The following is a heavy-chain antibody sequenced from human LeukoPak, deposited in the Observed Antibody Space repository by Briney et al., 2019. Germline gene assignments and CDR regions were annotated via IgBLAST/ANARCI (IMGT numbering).Heavy chain of an antibody. Sequence: SVKVSCKASGCTFSSYAISWVRQAPGQGLEWMGRIIPILGIANYAQKFQGRVTITADKSTSTAYMELSSLRSEDTAVYYCARAYCSGGSCYSDAFDIWGQGTMVTVSS. CDR1: GCTFSSYA. J-gene: IGHJ3*02. V-gene: IGHV1-69*04. CDR3: ARAYCSGGSCYSDAFDI. D-gene: IGHD2-15*01. CDR2: IIPILGIA.